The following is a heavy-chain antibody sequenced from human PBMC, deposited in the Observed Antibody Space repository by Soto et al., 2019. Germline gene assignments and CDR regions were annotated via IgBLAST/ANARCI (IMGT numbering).Heavy chain of an antibody. D-gene: IGHD3-10*01. CDR2: INHSGST. CDR3: ANRSGSLSRNLYYFDY. V-gene: IGHV4-34*01. Sequence: PSATLSLTCAVYGGSFSGYYWSWIRQPPGKGLEWIGEINHSGSTNYNPSLKSRVTISVDTSKNQFSLKLSSVTAADTAVYYCANRSGSLSRNLYYFDYWGQGTLVTVSS. J-gene: IGHJ4*02. CDR1: GGSFSGYY.